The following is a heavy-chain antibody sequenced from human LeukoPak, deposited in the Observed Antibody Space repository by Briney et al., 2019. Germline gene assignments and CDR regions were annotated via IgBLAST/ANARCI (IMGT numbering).Heavy chain of an antibody. CDR3: ARASYYGSGSYLY. D-gene: IGHD3-10*01. J-gene: IGHJ4*02. CDR1: GGSFSGYY. CDR2: INHSGST. Sequence: PSETLSLTCAVYGGSFSGYYWSWIRQPPGKGLEWIGEINHSGSTNYNPSLKSRVTISVDTSKNQFSRKLSPVTAAATAVYYCARASYYGSGSYLYWGQGTLATVSS. V-gene: IGHV4-34*01.